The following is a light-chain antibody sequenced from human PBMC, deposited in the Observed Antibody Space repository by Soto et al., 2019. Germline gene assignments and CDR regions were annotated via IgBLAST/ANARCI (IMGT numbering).Light chain of an antibody. CDR3: QQCTNWPRT. V-gene: IGKV3-11*01. Sequence: EIVLTQSPATLSLSPGERATLSCRASQSVRGYLAWYQQRPGQAPRLLIYDASSRADGIPARFSGSGSGTNYTLTISSLEAEDFGVYYCQQCTNWPRTFGQGTKVDIK. CDR2: DAS. CDR1: QSVRGY. J-gene: IGKJ1*01.